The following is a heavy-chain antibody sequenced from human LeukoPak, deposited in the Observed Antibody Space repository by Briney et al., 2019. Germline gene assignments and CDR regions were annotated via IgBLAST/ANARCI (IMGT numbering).Heavy chain of an antibody. J-gene: IGHJ6*02. D-gene: IGHD5-12*01. V-gene: IGHV3-11*01. CDR3: ARDSGYDSVYYYYGMDV. CDR1: GFTFSDYY. CDR2: ISSSGSTI. Sequence: PGGSLRLSCAASGFTFSDYYMSWIRQAPGKGLEWVSYISSSGSTIYYADSVKGRFTISRDNAKNSLYLQMNSLRAEDTAVYYCARDSGYDSVYYYYGMDVWGRGTTVTVSS.